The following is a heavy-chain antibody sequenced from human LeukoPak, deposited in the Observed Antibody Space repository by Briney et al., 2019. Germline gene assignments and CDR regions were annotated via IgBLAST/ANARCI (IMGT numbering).Heavy chain of an antibody. CDR3: ARELYSSSPGGFDY. Sequence: SETLSLTCAVYGGSFSGYYWSRIRQPPGKGLEWIGEINHSGSTNYNPSLKSRVTISVDTSKNQFSLKLSSVTAADTAVYYCARELYSSSPGGFDYWGQGTLVTVSS. D-gene: IGHD6-13*01. CDR1: GGSFSGYY. CDR2: INHSGST. V-gene: IGHV4-34*01. J-gene: IGHJ4*02.